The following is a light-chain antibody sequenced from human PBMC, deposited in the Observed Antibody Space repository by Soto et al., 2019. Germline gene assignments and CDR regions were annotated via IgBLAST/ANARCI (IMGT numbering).Light chain of an antibody. CDR3: SLYISGSTYV. CDR1: SSDVGSYNR. V-gene: IGLV2-18*01. Sequence: QSALTQPPSVSGSPGQSVTISCTGTSSDVGSYNRLSWYQQPPGTAPKLIMYEVNTRPSGVPDRFSGSKSGSTASLTISGLQAEDEADHYCSLYISGSTYVFGTGTKLTVL. J-gene: IGLJ1*01. CDR2: EVN.